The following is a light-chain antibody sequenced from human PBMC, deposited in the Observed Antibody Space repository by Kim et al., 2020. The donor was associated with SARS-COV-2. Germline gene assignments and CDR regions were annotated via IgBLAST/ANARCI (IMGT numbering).Light chain of an antibody. CDR2: DDS. J-gene: IGLJ2*01. V-gene: IGLV3-21*03. CDR1: NSGRKS. CDR3: QVWDTTSDHVV. Sequence: SYELTQPPSVSVASGTTARITCGGDNSGRKSVHWYKQKPGQAPVLVLYDDSDRPSGIPERFSGSKCGNTATLSISRVEAGDEVDYYGQVWDTTSDHVVFGGGTQLTVL.